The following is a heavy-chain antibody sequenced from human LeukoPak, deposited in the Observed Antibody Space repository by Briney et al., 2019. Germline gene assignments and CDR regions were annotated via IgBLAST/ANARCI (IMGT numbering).Heavy chain of an antibody. CDR2: ITDGGGST. Sequence: GGSLRLSCAASGFTFSSYAMSWVRQAPVKGLEWISAITDGGGSTFYADSVKGRFSISRDNAKNALYLQMNSLRAEDTAVFYCARELSGSISRHFDYWGQGTLVTVSS. V-gene: IGHV3-23*01. J-gene: IGHJ4*02. CDR3: ARELSGSISRHFDY. CDR1: GFTFSSYA. D-gene: IGHD2-15*01.